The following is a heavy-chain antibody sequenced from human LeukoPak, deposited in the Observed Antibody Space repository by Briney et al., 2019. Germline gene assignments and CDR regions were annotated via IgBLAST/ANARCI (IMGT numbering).Heavy chain of an antibody. Sequence: SETLSLTCTVSGGSTTSYYWSWIRQSPGKGLEWIGYLYYSGSTNYNPSLKSRVTISVDTSKNQFSLKLSSVTAADTAVYYCARRAPGIAAADHYYYYYMDVWGKGTTVTVSS. CDR3: ARRAPGIAAADHYYYYYMDV. J-gene: IGHJ6*03. CDR2: LYYSGST. D-gene: IGHD6-13*01. CDR1: GGSTTSYY. V-gene: IGHV4-59*01.